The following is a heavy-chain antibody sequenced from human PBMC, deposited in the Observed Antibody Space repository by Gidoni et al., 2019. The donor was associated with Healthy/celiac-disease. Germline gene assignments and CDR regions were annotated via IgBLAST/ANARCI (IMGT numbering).Heavy chain of an antibody. J-gene: IGHJ6*02. D-gene: IGHD1-26*01. Sequence: EVQLVQSGAEVKKPGEYLKISWKGSGYSFTSYWIGWVRQMPGKGLEWIGIIYPGDSDTRYSPSFQGQVTISADKSISTAYLQWSSLKASDTAMYYCARLQSGSYGATYYYYYGMDVWGQGTTVTVSS. CDR3: ARLQSGSYGATYYYYYGMDV. V-gene: IGHV5-51*01. CDR2: IYPGDSDT. CDR1: GYSFTSYW.